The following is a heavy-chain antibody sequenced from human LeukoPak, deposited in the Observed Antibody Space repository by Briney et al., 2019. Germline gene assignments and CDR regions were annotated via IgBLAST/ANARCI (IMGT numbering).Heavy chain of an antibody. V-gene: IGHV3-11*01. J-gene: IGHJ5*02. CDR3: ARGGDYVGVAARIDL. CDR2: ITTRANII. Sequence: KPGGSLRLSCAASGFTFSDHSMSWIRQVPGKGLEWVSYITTRANIIYYVDSVKGRFTVSADNAKNSLYLQMNNLRAEDTALYYCARGGDYVGVAARIDLWGQGTLVTVSS. CDR1: GFTFSDHS. D-gene: IGHD3-10*02.